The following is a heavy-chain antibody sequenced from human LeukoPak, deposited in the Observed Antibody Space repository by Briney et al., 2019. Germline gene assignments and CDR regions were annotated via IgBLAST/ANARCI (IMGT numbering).Heavy chain of an antibody. D-gene: IGHD6-19*01. V-gene: IGHV3-30*04. J-gene: IGHJ4*02. CDR3: ARVAGASYSSGWGLGDY. Sequence: GGSLRLSCAASGFTFSSYAMHWVRQAPGKGLEWVAVISYDGSNKYYADSVKGRFTISRDNSKNTLYLQMNSLRAEDTAAYYCARVAGASYSSGWGLGDYWGQGTLVTVSS. CDR2: ISYDGSNK. CDR1: GFTFSSYA.